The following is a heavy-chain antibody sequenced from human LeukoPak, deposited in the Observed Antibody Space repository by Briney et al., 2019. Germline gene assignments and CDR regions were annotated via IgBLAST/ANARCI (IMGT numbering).Heavy chain of an antibody. CDR3: AREMGYYDSSGPNYFDY. V-gene: IGHV4-30-4*08. CDR1: GGSISSGDYY. CDR2: IYYSGST. J-gene: IGHJ4*02. D-gene: IGHD3-22*01. Sequence: SETLSLTCTVSGGSISSGDYYWSWIRQPPGKGLEWMGYIYYSGSTYYNPSLQSRVTISVDKSKNQCSLKLSSVTAADTAVYYCAREMGYYDSSGPNYFDYWGQGTLVTVSS.